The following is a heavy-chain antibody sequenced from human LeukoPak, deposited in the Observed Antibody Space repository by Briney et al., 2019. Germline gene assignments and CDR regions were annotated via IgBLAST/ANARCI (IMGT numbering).Heavy chain of an antibody. D-gene: IGHD5/OR15-5a*01. CDR2: IYWDSDT. Sequence: SGPTLVNPTQTLTLTCTFSGFPLSTSGVAVGWIRQPPGKALEWLALIYWDSDTRYSPYLKSRLTITKDTSKNQVVLTMTNMDPVDTATYYCAHSSLSVHTFDYWGQGTLVTVSS. CDR1: GFPLSTSGVA. J-gene: IGHJ4*02. CDR3: AHSSLSVHTFDY. V-gene: IGHV2-5*02.